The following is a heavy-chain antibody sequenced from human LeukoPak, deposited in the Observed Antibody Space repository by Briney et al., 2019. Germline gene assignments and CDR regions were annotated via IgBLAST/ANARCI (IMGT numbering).Heavy chain of an antibody. Sequence: GGSLRLSCAASEFTFDDYAMHWVRQAPGKGLEWVGRIKSKTDGGTTDYAAPVKGRFTISRDDSKNTLYLQMNSLKTEDTAVYYCTTDGWLGALDYWGQGTLVTVSS. CDR2: IKSKTDGGTT. CDR1: EFTFDDYA. CDR3: TTDGWLGALDY. D-gene: IGHD6-19*01. V-gene: IGHV3-15*01. J-gene: IGHJ4*02.